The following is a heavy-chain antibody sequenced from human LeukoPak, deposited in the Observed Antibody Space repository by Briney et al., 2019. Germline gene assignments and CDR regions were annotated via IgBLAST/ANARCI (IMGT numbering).Heavy chain of an antibody. V-gene: IGHV4-59*01. CDR1: GDSISTYY. J-gene: IGHJ3*02. D-gene: IGHD3-22*01. CDR2: LYYSGST. Sequence: PSETLSLTCTVSGDSISTYYWSCLPHPPGEGREWIGYLYYSGSTNYNPVLNSRVTKSVDTTNNQFSLKLSSVTAADAADYYCENGDYFYDSSGHAFDIWGQGTMVTVSS. CDR3: ENGDYFYDSSGHAFDI.